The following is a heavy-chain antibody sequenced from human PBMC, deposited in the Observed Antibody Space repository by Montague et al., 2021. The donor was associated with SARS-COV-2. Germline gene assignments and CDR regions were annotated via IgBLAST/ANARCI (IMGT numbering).Heavy chain of an antibody. Sequence: SETLSLTYTVSGASVGSSDWGWIRQSPGKGLEWIGYFYSVGSTDYNPSLKNRVSISRDTSKNQFSLKVRSVTAADTAVYYCARETMTADAFDIWGQGTMVTVSS. CDR3: ARETMTADAFDI. CDR2: FYSVGST. V-gene: IGHV4-59*02. J-gene: IGHJ3*02. D-gene: IGHD1-14*01. CDR1: GASVGSSD.